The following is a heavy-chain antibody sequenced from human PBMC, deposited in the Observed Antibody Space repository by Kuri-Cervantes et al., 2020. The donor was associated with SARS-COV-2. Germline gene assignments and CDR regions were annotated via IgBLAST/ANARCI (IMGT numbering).Heavy chain of an antibody. CDR1: GFTFSDYY. CDR3: ARVVFDTAMVYFDY. D-gene: IGHD5-18*01. V-gene: IGHV3-11*06. CDR2: ISSSSSYT. J-gene: IGHJ4*02. Sequence: GGSLRLSCAASGFTFSDYYMSWIRQAPGKGLEWVSYISSSSSYTNYADSVKGRFTISRDNAKNSLYLQMNSLRAEDTAVYYCARVVFDTAMVYFDYWGQGTLVTVSS.